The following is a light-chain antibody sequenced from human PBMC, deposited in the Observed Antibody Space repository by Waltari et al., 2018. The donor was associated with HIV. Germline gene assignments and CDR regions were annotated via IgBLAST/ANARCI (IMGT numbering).Light chain of an antibody. J-gene: IGKJ4*01. CDR2: DSS. V-gene: IGKV3-11*01. CDR3: HQRSNWPLT. CDR1: QSIGSY. Sequence: IVLTQSPATLSLSPGKRATLSCTASQSIGSYLAWYQQKPGQAPRLLIYDSSNRASGIPARFSGSGSGTDFTLTISSLEPEDFAVYYCHQRSNWPLTFGGGTKVEI.